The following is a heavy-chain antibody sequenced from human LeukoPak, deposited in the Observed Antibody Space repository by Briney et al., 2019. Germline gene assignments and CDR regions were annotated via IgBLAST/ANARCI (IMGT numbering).Heavy chain of an antibody. V-gene: IGHV3-74*01. CDR3: ARAPSEIGGYYPEYFRH. CDR1: GFTFSSYW. CDR2: IKSDGSA. D-gene: IGHD3-22*01. J-gene: IGHJ1*01. Sequence: GGSLRLSCAASGFTFSSYWMHWVRHAPGKGLVWVSRIKSDGSANYADSVKGRFTISRDNAKNTLSLQMNSLRAEDTGVYYCARAPSEIGGYYPEYFRHWGQGTLVTVSS.